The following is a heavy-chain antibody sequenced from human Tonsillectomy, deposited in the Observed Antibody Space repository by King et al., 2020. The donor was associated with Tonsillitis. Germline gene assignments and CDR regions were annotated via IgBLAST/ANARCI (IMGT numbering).Heavy chain of an antibody. CDR3: AQTVAFSPDYEGSWSSYYFDY. CDR1: GFTFSSYG. Sequence: VQLVESGGGVVQPGRSLRLSCAASGFTFSSYGMHWVRQAPGKGLEWVAVISYDGSNKYYADSVKGRFTISRDNSKNTLYLQMNSLRAEDTAVYYCAQTVAFSPDYEGSWSSYYFDYWGQGTLVTVSS. D-gene: IGHD3-10*01. CDR2: ISYDGSNK. V-gene: IGHV3-30*18. J-gene: IGHJ4*02.